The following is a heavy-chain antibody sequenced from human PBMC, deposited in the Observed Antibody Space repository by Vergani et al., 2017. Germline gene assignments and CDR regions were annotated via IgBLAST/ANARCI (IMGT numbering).Heavy chain of an antibody. V-gene: IGHV4-34*01. CDR1: GGSSSGYY. CDR3: ARERYYDSSGYET. CDR2: INHSGST. D-gene: IGHD3-22*01. J-gene: IGHJ4*02. Sequence: QVQLQQWGAGLFKPSETLSLTCAVYGGSSSGYYWSWIRQPPGKGLEWIGEINHSGSTNYNPSLKSRVTISVDTSKNQFSLKLSSVTAADTAVYYCARERYYDSSGYETWGQGTLVTVSS.